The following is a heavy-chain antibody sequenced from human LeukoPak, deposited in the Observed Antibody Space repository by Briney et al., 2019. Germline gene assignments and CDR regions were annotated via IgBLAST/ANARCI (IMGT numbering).Heavy chain of an antibody. CDR3: ARTNPGDVPTDY. Sequence: ASVKVSCKASGYTFTSYYMHWVRQAPGQGLEWMGIINPSGGGTSYAQKFQGRVTMTRDTSTSTVYMEVSSLRSEDTAVYYCARTNPGDVPTDYCGQATLVTVSS. V-gene: IGHV1-46*01. J-gene: IGHJ4*02. CDR2: INPSGGGT. D-gene: IGHD2-2*01. CDR1: GYTFTSYY.